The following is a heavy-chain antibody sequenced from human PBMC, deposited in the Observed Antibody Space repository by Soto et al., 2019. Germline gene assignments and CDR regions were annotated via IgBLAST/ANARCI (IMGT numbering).Heavy chain of an antibody. J-gene: IGHJ5*02. Sequence: QVQLVQSGAEVKKPGASVKVSCKASGYTFTSYGISWVRQAPGQGLEWMGWISAYNGNTNYAQKLQGRVTMTTDTSTSTAYMELRSLRSDDTAVYYCARDMPIGWGQWLVSSGGFDPWGQGTLVTVSS. CDR2: ISAYNGNT. CDR3: ARDMPIGWGQWLVSSGGFDP. CDR1: GYTFTSYG. D-gene: IGHD6-19*01. V-gene: IGHV1-18*01.